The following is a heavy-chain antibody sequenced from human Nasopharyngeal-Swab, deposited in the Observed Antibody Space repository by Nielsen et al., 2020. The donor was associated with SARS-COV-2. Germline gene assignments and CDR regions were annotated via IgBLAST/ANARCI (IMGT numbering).Heavy chain of an antibody. CDR3: ARDGLDYDFWSAYFMDV. D-gene: IGHD3-3*01. CDR1: AFTFSNYG. Sequence: GESLKISCVASAFTFSNYGMHWVRQAPGKGLEWVTNISYDGRNKYYADSVRGRFTISRDNAKNSLYLQMNSLRAEDTAVYYCARDGLDYDFWSAYFMDVWGQGTTVTVSS. V-gene: IGHV3-30*03. J-gene: IGHJ6*02. CDR2: ISYDGRNK.